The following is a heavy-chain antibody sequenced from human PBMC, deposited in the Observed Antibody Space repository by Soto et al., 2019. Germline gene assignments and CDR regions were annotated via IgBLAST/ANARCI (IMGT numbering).Heavy chain of an antibody. D-gene: IGHD2-21*02. V-gene: IGHV4-59*01. Sequence: PSETLSLTCTASGGSIRGYYWSWIRQPPGKGLEWIGYMYNTGSTVYNPSFKSRVTISVDTSKNQFSLKLNSVTAADTAVYYCARDLWGYCGTDCYPLDVWGQGTTVTVSS. CDR3: ARDLWGYCGTDCYPLDV. CDR1: GGSIRGYY. CDR2: MYNTGST. J-gene: IGHJ6*02.